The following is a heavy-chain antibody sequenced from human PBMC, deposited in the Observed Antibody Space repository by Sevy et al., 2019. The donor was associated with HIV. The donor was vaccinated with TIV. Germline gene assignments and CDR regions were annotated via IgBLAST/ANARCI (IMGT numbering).Heavy chain of an antibody. CDR2: ISYDGSNK. J-gene: IGHJ4*02. Sequence: GGSLRLSCAASGFTFSSYGMHWVRQAPGKGLEWVAVISYDGSNKYYADSVKDRFTISRDNSKNTLYLQMNSLRAEDTAVYYCAKDKNNDFWSGPFDYWGQGTLVTVSS. V-gene: IGHV3-30*18. CDR1: GFTFSSYG. D-gene: IGHD3-3*01. CDR3: AKDKNNDFWSGPFDY.